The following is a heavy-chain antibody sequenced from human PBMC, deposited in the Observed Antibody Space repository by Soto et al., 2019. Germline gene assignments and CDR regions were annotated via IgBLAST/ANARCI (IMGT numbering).Heavy chain of an antibody. Sequence: QLQLQESGPGLVKPSETLSLTCTVFGGSISSSDYYWGWIRQTPGKGLEWIGTVYYSGSTYNNPSLESRVTISVDTSKNQFSLRLSSVTAADTAVYYCARFPGYCSGGIWYGFDYWGQGTLVTVSS. D-gene: IGHD2-15*01. CDR2: VYYSGST. J-gene: IGHJ4*02. V-gene: IGHV4-39*01. CDR1: GGSISSSDYY. CDR3: ARFPGYCSGGIWYGFDY.